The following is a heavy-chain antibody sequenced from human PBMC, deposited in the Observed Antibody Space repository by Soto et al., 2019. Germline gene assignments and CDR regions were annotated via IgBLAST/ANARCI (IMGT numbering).Heavy chain of an antibody. CDR3: AKVIQGYYYYMDV. V-gene: IGHV3-30*18. J-gene: IGHJ6*03. Sequence: GGSLRLSCAASGFTFSSYGMHGVRQAPGKGLEWVAVISYDGSNKYYADSVKGRFTISRDNSKNTLYLQMNSLRAEDTAVYYCAKVIQGYYYYMDVWGKGTTVTVSS. CDR1: GFTFSSYG. CDR2: ISYDGSNK.